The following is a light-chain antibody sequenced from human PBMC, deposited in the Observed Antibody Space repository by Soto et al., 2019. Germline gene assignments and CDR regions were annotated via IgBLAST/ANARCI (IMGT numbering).Light chain of an antibody. Sequence: QSVQTQPPSASGSPGQSVTISCTGTSSDVGGYNYVSWYQQHPGKAPKLMIYEVTKRPSGVPDRFSGSKSGNTASLTVSGLQAEDEADYYCSSYAGSRYVFGTGTKVTVL. CDR3: SSYAGSRYV. CDR1: SSDVGGYNY. J-gene: IGLJ1*01. V-gene: IGLV2-8*01. CDR2: EVT.